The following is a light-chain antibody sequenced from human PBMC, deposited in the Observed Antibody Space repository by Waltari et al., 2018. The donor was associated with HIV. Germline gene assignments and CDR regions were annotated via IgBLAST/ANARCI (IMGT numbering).Light chain of an antibody. Sequence: QSALTPPAPVSGSPGHSITILCTGTSSDVGNYNFVSWYQHHPGKAPKLIIYEVTKRPSRISDRFSASKSGNTASLTISGLQAEDEADYYCCSYAGVGTFVVFGGGTKVTVL. CDR2: EVT. V-gene: IGLV2-23*02. CDR1: SSDVGNYNF. J-gene: IGLJ2*01. CDR3: CSYAGVGTFVV.